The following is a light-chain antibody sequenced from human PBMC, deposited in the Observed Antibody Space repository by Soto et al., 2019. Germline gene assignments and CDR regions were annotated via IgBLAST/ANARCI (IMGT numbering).Light chain of an antibody. J-gene: IGKJ2*01. CDR2: GSF. CDR3: QQSYTTPYT. V-gene: IGKV1-39*01. Sequence: DIQMTQSPSSLSVSVGDRVTITCRASQSISSFLHWFQQKPGKATNLLIYGSFNLQSGVPSRFRGSGSGTDFTLTITSLQPEDFATYYCQQSYTTPYTFGQGTKLEI. CDR1: QSISSF.